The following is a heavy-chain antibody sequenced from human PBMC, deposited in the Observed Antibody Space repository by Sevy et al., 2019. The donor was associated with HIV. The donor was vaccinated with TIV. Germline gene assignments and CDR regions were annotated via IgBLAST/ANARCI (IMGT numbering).Heavy chain of an antibody. D-gene: IGHD3-22*01. CDR1: GFSLSTTGEG. CDR2: IYWNDDQ. CDR3: SHRGGVHYYDSSGYYTRAEYFQH. J-gene: IGHJ1*01. Sequence: SGPTLVKPTQTLTLTCTFSGFSLSTTGEGVGWIRQPPGKALEWLALIYWNDDQRYSPSLKSRLTITKDTSKSQVVLKMTNMDPVDTATYYCSHRGGVHYYDSSGYYTRAEYFQHWGQGALVTVSS. V-gene: IGHV2-5*01.